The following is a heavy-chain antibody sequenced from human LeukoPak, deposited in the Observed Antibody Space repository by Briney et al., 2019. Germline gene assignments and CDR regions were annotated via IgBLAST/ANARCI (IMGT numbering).Heavy chain of an antibody. Sequence: ASVKVSCKASGGTFSSYAISWVRQAPGQGLEWMGRIIPILGIANYAQKFQGRVTITADKSTSTAYMELSSLRSEDTAVYYCARGFAYYDFWSGPAPTYYYMDVWGKGTTVTVSS. CDR3: ARGFAYYDFWSGPAPTYYYMDV. V-gene: IGHV1-69*04. D-gene: IGHD3-3*01. CDR1: GGTFSSYA. CDR2: IIPILGIA. J-gene: IGHJ6*03.